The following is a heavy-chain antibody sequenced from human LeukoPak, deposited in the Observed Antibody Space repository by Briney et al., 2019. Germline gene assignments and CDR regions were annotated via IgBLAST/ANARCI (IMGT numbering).Heavy chain of an antibody. J-gene: IGHJ4*02. CDR2: IYYSGST. V-gene: IGHV4-59*08. CDR1: GGSISSYY. Sequence: SETLSLTCTVSGGSISSYYWSWIRQPPGKGLEWIGYIYYSGSTNYNPSLKSRVTISVDTSKNQFSLKLSSVTAADTAVYYCARVVGYSGYDSEFDYWGQGTLVTVSS. D-gene: IGHD5-12*01. CDR3: ARVVGYSGYDSEFDY.